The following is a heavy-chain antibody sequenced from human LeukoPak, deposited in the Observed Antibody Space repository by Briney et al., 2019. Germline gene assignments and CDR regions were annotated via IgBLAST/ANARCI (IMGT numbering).Heavy chain of an antibody. Sequence: ASVKVSCKVSGYTLTELSMHWVRQAPGKGLEWMGGFDPEDGETIYAQKFQGRVTMTEDTSTDTPYMELSSLRSEDTAVYYCATVEVFRRYQLPFDYWGQGTLVTVSS. J-gene: IGHJ4*02. CDR2: FDPEDGET. CDR1: GYTLTELS. D-gene: IGHD2-2*01. CDR3: ATVEVFRRYQLPFDY. V-gene: IGHV1-24*01.